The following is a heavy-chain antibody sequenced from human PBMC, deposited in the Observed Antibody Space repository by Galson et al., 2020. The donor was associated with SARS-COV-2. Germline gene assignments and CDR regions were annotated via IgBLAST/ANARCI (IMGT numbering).Heavy chain of an antibody. V-gene: IGHV4-34*01. CDR2: INHSGST. CDR1: GGSFSGYY. Sequence: SETLSLTCAVYGGSFSGYYWSWIRQPPGKGLEWIGEINHSGSTNYNPSLKSRVTISVDTSKNQFSLKLSSVTAADTAVYYCARDLAVYCSSTSCYRAGDAFDIWGQGIMVTVSS. CDR3: ARDLAVYCSSTSCYRAGDAFDI. J-gene: IGHJ3*02. D-gene: IGHD2-2*02.